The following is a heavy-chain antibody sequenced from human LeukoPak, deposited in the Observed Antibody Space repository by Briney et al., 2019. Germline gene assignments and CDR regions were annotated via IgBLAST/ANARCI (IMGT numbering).Heavy chain of an antibody. J-gene: IGHJ4*02. Sequence: TSETLSLTCTVSGGSISSSSYYWGWIRQPPGKGLEWIGSIYYSGSTYYNPSLKSRVTISVDTSKNQFSLKLSSVTAADTAVCYCARVVVANTVSFDYWGQGTLVTVSS. CDR1: GGSISSSSYY. D-gene: IGHD4-17*01. CDR3: ARVVVANTVSFDY. CDR2: IYYSGST. V-gene: IGHV4-39*07.